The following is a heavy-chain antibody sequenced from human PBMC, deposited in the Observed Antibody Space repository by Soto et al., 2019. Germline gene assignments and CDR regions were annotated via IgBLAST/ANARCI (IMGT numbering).Heavy chain of an antibody. D-gene: IGHD3-22*01. J-gene: IGHJ4*02. CDR1: GGTFSSYT. Sequence: QVQLVQSGAEVKKPGSSVKVSCKASGGTFSSYTISWVRQAPGQGLEWMGRIIPILGIANYAQKFQGRVTIPADKSTSTAYMELSSLRSEDTAVYYCARVDDSSGYPLGYWGQGTLVTVSS. V-gene: IGHV1-69*02. CDR2: IIPILGIA. CDR3: ARVDDSSGYPLGY.